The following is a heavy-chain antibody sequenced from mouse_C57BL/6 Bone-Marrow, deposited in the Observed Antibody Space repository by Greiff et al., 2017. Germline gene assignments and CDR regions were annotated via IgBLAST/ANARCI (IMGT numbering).Heavy chain of an antibody. CDR2: ISSKSSNYAT. V-gene: IGHV10-3*01. CDR1: GFTFNTYA. Sequence: EVQVVESGGGLVQPKGSLKLSCAASGFTFNTYAMHWVRQAPGKGLEWVARISSKSSNYATYYADSVKDRFTISRDDSQSMLYLQMNNLKTEDAAMYYCVRGPWYFDVWGTGTTVTVSS. CDR3: VRGPWYFDV. J-gene: IGHJ1*03.